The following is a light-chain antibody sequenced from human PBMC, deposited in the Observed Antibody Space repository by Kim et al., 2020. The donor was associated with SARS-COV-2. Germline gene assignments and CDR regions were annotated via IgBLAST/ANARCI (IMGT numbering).Light chain of an antibody. CDR3: QQTNNSPLT. Sequence: ASVGERVTITCRASQGIGSWLAWYQQKPGKAPELLIYTASSLRSGVPSRFSGSGSGTDFTLTISSLQPEDFATYYCQQTNNSPLTFGGGTKVDIK. CDR2: TAS. CDR1: QGIGSW. J-gene: IGKJ4*01. V-gene: IGKV1-12*01.